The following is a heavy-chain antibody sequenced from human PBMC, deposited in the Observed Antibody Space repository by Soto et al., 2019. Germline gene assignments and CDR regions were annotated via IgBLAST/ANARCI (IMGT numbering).Heavy chain of an antibody. D-gene: IGHD4-17*01. CDR1: GGSISSNY. CDR2: IYYSGST. CDR3: ARETDYALDY. Sequence: SETLSLTCTVSGGSISSNYWRWIRQPPGKGLEWIGYIYYSGSTNYNPSLKSRVTISVDTSKNQFSLKLRSVTAAGTAVYYCARETDYALDYWGQGTLVTVSS. V-gene: IGHV4-59*01. J-gene: IGHJ4*02.